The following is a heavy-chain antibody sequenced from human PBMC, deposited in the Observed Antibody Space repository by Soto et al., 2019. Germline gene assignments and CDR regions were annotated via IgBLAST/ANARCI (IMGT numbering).Heavy chain of an antibody. CDR1: GFPLLTSRVG. V-gene: IGHV2-5*01. CDR2: THWNDDK. CDR3: AYNRSGPLIY. D-gene: IGHD1-20*01. Sequence: TRTLMLKCTFSGFPLLTSRVGVGWIRQPPGKALEWLARTHWNDDKYYRPSLESRLTISKATSKNQVVLTMTNMDPVDTATYYCAYNRSGPLIYWGQATLLTV. J-gene: IGHJ4*02.